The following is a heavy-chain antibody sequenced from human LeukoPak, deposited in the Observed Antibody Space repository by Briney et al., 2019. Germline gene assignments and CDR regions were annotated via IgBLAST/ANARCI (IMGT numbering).Heavy chain of an antibody. CDR2: IKPDGSEK. CDR3: ARDTVGATDY. Sequence: GGSLRLSCAASGFTFSSSWMSWVRQAPGKGLEWVTNIKPDGSEKYYVDSVKGRFTISRDNAKNSLYLQMNSLRAGDTALYYCARDTVGATDYWGQGTLVTVSS. J-gene: IGHJ4*02. D-gene: IGHD1-26*01. V-gene: IGHV3-7*01. CDR1: GFTFSSSW.